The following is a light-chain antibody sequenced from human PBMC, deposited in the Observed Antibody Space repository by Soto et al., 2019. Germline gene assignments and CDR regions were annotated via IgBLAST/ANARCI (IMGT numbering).Light chain of an antibody. CDR2: DAS. Sequence: EIVLTQSPATLSLSPGERATLSCRASQSVSSYLAWYQQKPGQAPRLLIYDASNRATGIPARFSGSGXGTXXTLTISSLEPEDFAVYYCQQRSNWPPRDTFGQGTKLEIK. V-gene: IGKV3-11*01. CDR1: QSVSSY. CDR3: QQRSNWPPRDT. J-gene: IGKJ2*01.